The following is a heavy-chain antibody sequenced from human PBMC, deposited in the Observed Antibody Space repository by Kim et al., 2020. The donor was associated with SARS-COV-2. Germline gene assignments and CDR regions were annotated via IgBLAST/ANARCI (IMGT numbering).Heavy chain of an antibody. CDR3: ARVGRTTGTWFGLPVAFDI. CDR2: INHSGST. D-gene: IGHD1-1*01. CDR1: GGSFSGYY. Sequence: SETLSLTCAVYGGSFSGYYWSWIRQPPGKGLEWIGEINHSGSTNYNPSLKSRVTISVDTSKNQFSLKLSSVTAADTAVYYCARVGRTTGTWFGLPVAFDIWGQGTMVTVSS. V-gene: IGHV4-34*01. J-gene: IGHJ3*02.